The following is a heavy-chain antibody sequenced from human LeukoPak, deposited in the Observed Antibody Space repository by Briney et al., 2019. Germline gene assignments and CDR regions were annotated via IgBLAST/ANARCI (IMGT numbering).Heavy chain of an antibody. CDR3: AREGGQGIVPAAMQRDFDY. V-gene: IGHV4-30-2*01. CDR2: IYHSGST. Sequence: PSETLSLTCAVSGGSISSGGYSWSWIRQPPGKGLEWIGYIYHSGSTYYNPSLKSRVTISVDRSKNQFSLKLSSVTAADTAVYYCAREGGQGIVPAAMQRDFDYWGQGTLVTVSS. J-gene: IGHJ4*02. D-gene: IGHD2-2*01. CDR1: GGSISSGGYS.